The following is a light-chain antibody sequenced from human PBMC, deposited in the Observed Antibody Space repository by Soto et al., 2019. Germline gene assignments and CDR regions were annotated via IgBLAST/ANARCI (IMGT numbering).Light chain of an antibody. J-gene: IGKJ4*01. V-gene: IGKV3-11*01. CDR3: QQRSNWPS. CDR2: DAS. Sequence: IVLTQSPATLSLSPGERATLSCRASQSVSSYLAWYQQKPGQAPRLLIYDASSRATGIPARFSGSGSGTDFTLTISILEPEDVAVYYCQQRSNWPSFGGGTKVEIK. CDR1: QSVSSY.